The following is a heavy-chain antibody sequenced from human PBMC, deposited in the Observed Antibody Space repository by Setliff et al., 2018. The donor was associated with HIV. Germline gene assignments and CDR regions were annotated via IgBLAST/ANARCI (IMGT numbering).Heavy chain of an antibody. CDR2: IDSNNGNR. CDR1: GYSLSTYA. CDR3: VRLAADRTNYYYYMDV. D-gene: IGHD2-8*01. J-gene: IGHJ6*03. Sequence: ASVKVSCKASGYSLSTYAIPWVRQAPGQGLEWMGWIDSNNGNRNFAQKFRGRVTMTTDISTNTAYMEVRSLSFDDTAVYYCVRLAADRTNYYYYMDVWGKGTTVTVSS. V-gene: IGHV1-18*01.